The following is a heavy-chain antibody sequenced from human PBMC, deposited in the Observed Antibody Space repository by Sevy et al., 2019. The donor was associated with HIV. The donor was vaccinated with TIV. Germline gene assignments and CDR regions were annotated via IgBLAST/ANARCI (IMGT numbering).Heavy chain of an antibody. Sequence: GGSLRLSCAAAGFTFSRYGMHGARQAPCKGLEWVAVISSDRSDKEYAESVKGRFTVSRDNSKDTVYLQMNSLRLEDTAIYYCANSRGRYEGSSWLYYYYLMDVWGQGTTVTVSS. V-gene: IGHV3-30*18. J-gene: IGHJ6*02. CDR1: GFTFSRYG. CDR2: ISSDRSDK. CDR3: ANSRGRYEGSSWLYYYYLMDV. D-gene: IGHD6-13*01.